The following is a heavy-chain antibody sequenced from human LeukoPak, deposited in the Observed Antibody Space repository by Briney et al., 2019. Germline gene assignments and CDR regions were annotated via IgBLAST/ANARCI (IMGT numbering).Heavy chain of an antibody. CDR3: ARTPAPRLGYCSGGSCYPFDY. J-gene: IGHJ4*02. Sequence: GGSLRLSCAASGFTFSSYSMNWVRQAPGKGLEWVSSISSSSSYIYYADSVKGRFTISRDNAKNSLYLQMNSLRAEDTAVYYCARTPAPRLGYCSGGSCYPFDYWGQGTLVTVSS. CDR2: ISSSSSYI. D-gene: IGHD2-15*01. V-gene: IGHV3-21*01. CDR1: GFTFSSYS.